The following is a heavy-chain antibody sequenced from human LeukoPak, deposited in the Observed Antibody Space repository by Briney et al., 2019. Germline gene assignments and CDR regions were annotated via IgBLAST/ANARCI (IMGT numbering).Heavy chain of an antibody. Sequence: RAGGSLRLSCAASGFTFDDYAMHWVRQAPGKGLEWVSGISWNSGSICYADSVKGRFTISRDNAKNSLYLQMNSLRAEDTALYYCAKDSRRYSYGLFHWGQGTLVTVSS. J-gene: IGHJ4*02. V-gene: IGHV3-9*01. CDR1: GFTFDDYA. D-gene: IGHD5-18*01. CDR3: AKDSRRYSYGLFH. CDR2: ISWNSGSI.